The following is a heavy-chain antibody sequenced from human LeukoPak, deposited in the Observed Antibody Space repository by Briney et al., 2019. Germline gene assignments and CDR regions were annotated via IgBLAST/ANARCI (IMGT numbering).Heavy chain of an antibody. CDR3: ARVYSGSYFLGD. CDR1: GFTFSSYG. V-gene: IGHV3-33*01. J-gene: IGHJ4*02. Sequence: GGSLRLSCEASGFTFSSYGMHWVRQAPGKGLEWVAVIWYDGSNKYYADSVKGRFTISRDNSKNTLYLQMNSLRAEDTAVYYCARVYSGSYFLGDWGQGTLVTVSS. D-gene: IGHD1-26*01. CDR2: IWYDGSNK.